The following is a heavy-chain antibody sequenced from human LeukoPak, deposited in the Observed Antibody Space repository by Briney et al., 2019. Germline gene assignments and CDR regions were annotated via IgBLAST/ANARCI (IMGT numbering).Heavy chain of an antibody. Sequence: GGSLRLSCAASGFSFRGCWMSWVRQAPGKGLEWVANIKEDGSEKYYVDSVKGRFTISRDNAKNALYLQMNSLRAEDTAVYYCARVAWPHYFDYWGQGTLVTVSS. D-gene: IGHD2-21*01. J-gene: IGHJ4*02. V-gene: IGHV3-7*01. CDR3: ARVAWPHYFDY. CDR1: GFSFRGCW. CDR2: IKEDGSEK.